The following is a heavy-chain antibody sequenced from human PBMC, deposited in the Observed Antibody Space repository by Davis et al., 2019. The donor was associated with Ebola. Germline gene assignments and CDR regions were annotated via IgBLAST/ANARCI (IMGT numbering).Heavy chain of an antibody. D-gene: IGHD3-22*01. J-gene: IGHJ6*04. CDR2: INPSGGST. Sequence: ASVKVSCKASGYTFTSYYMHWVRQAPGQGLEWMGIINPSGGSTSYAQNFQGRVTMTRDTSTSTVYMKLSSLRSEDTAVYYCARDLWGRYYDSSGYLQYYYYYGMDVWGKGTTVTVSS. CDR1: GYTFTSYY. V-gene: IGHV1-46*01. CDR3: ARDLWGRYYDSSGYLQYYYYYGMDV.